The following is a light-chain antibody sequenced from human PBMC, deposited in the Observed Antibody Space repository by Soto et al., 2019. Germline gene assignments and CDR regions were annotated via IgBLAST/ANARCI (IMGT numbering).Light chain of an antibody. V-gene: IGLV2-11*01. J-gene: IGLJ1*01. Sequence: QSALTQPRSVSGSPGRSVTNSCTGTSSDVGSYTYVSWYQQHPGKAPKLMIYDVSRRPSGVPDRFSGSKSGNTASLTISGLQAEDEADYYCCSYAGTYTYVFGTGTKLTVL. CDR3: CSYAGTYTYV. CDR1: SSDVGSYTY. CDR2: DVS.